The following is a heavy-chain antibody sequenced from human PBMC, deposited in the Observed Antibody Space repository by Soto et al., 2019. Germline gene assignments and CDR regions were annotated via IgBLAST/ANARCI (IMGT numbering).Heavy chain of an antibody. CDR2: IYNDGTYS. Sequence: GALRLSCAASGFIFKMYWMHWVRQSPGKGLVWISRIYNDGTYSDYADSVRGRFTISRDNVNDTLYLQMNNLRAEDSGLYYCTRGPRPISTGTGAYWGQGTQVTVSS. J-gene: IGHJ4*02. D-gene: IGHD3-10*01. V-gene: IGHV3-74*01. CDR1: GFIFKMYW. CDR3: TRGPRPISTGTGAY.